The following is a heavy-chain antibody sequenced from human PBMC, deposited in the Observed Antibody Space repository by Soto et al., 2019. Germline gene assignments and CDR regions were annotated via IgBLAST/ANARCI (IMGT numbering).Heavy chain of an antibody. CDR1: GYTFTSYG. CDR3: ARGWLGGRYYYDSSGYRLPPYAFDI. J-gene: IGHJ3*02. CDR2: ISAYNGNT. Sequence: SVKVSCKASGYTFTSYGISWVRQAPGQGLEWMGWISAYNGNTNYAQKLQGRVTMTTDTSTSTAYMELRSLRSDDTAVYYCARGWLGGRYYYDSSGYRLPPYAFDIWGQGTMVTVSS. D-gene: IGHD3-22*01. V-gene: IGHV1-18*01.